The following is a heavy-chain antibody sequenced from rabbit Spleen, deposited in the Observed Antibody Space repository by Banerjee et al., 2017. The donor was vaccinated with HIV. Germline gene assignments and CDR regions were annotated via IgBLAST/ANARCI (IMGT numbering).Heavy chain of an antibody. V-gene: IGHV1S40*01. Sequence: QSLEESGGDLVKPGASLTLTCTASGFSFNNSYYMCWVRQAPGKGLEWIACIYAGSGGSTYYATRAKGRFTISRTSSTTVTLQMTSLTTADTATYFCARDLASVIGWNFNLWGQGTLVTVS. CDR1: GFSFNNSYY. CDR2: IYAGSGGST. J-gene: IGHJ4*01. D-gene: IGHD1-1*01. CDR3: ARDLASVIGWNFNL.